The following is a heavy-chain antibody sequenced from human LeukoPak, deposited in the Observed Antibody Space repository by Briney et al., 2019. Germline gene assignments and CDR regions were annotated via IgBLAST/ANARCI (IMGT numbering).Heavy chain of an antibody. CDR3: AREGGIVGAFDP. V-gene: IGHV3-74*01. D-gene: IGHD1-26*01. CDR1: GFTFSSYW. Sequence: GGSLRLSCAASGFTFSSYWMHWVRQAPGKGLVWVSRINSGGSSTSYADSVKGRFTISRDNAKNTLYLQMNSLRAEDTAVYYCAREGGIVGAFDPWGQGTLVTVPS. J-gene: IGHJ5*02. CDR2: INSGGSST.